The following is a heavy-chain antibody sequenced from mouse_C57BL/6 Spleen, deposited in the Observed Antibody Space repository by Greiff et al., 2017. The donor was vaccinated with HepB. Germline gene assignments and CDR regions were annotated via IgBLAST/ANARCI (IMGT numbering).Heavy chain of an antibody. Sequence: QVQLQQSGAELARPGASVKLSCKASGYTFTSYGISWVKQRTGQGLEWIGEIYPRSGNTYYNEKFKGKATLTADKSSSTAYMELRSLTSEDSAVYFCARDFSGSRWLLQGYWGQGTTLTVSS. J-gene: IGHJ2*01. CDR2: IYPRSGNT. CDR3: ARDFSGSRWLLQGY. V-gene: IGHV1-81*01. CDR1: GYTFTSYG. D-gene: IGHD2-3*01.